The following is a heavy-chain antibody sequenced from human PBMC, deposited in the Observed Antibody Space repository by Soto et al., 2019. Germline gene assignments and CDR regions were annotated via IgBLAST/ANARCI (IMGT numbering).Heavy chain of an antibody. D-gene: IGHD6-13*01. CDR3: AKYAIASIAAAGSEYYFDY. V-gene: IGHV3-23*01. CDR2: ISGSGGST. CDR1: GFTFSSYA. J-gene: IGHJ4*02. Sequence: PGGSLRLSCAASGFTFSSYAMSWVRQAPGKGLEWVSAISGSGGSTYYADSVKGRFTISRDNSKNTLYLQMNSLRAEDTAVYYCAKYAIASIAAAGSEYYFDYWGQGTLVTVSS.